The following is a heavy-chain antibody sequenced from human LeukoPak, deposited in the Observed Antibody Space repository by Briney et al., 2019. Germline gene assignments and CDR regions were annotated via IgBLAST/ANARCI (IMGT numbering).Heavy chain of an antibody. V-gene: IGHV3-21*01. Sequence: GGSLRLSCAASGFTFSSYSMNWVRQAPGKGLEWVSSISSSSSYIYYADSVKGRFTISRDNAKNSLYLQMNSPRAEDTAVYYCARAAPGSGSYSYDYWGQGTLVTVSS. J-gene: IGHJ4*02. CDR2: ISSSSSYI. CDR1: GFTFSSYS. D-gene: IGHD1-26*01. CDR3: ARAAPGSGSYSYDY.